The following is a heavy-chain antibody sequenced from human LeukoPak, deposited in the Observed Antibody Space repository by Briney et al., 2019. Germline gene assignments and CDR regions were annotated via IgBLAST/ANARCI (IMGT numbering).Heavy chain of an antibody. CDR1: GHSVSSGRDE. Sequence: PSETLSLTCTVSGHSVSSGRDEWGWRRQPRGKGREWIEYMYYSGSTNYNPSLKSRVTISVHTSKNQFSLKLSSVTAADTAVYYCARDPAGSRVGFDYWGQGTLVTVSS. CDR2: MYYSGST. D-gene: IGHD3-10*01. J-gene: IGHJ4*02. V-gene: IGHV4-61*01. CDR3: ARDPAGSRVGFDY.